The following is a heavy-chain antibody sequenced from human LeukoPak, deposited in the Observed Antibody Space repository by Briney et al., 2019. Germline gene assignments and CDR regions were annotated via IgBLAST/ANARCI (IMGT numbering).Heavy chain of an antibody. CDR3: ARDSYNGSYYDP. V-gene: IGHV1-69*05. D-gene: IGHD1-26*01. CDR1: GYTFTGYY. Sequence: PGASVKVSCKASGYTFTGYYMHWVRQAPGQGLEWMGRIIPMFGTAYYAQNFQDRVTIITDESTTIAYMRLSSLRFEDTAVYYCARDSYNGSYYDPWGQGTLVAVSS. CDR2: IIPMFGTA. J-gene: IGHJ5*02.